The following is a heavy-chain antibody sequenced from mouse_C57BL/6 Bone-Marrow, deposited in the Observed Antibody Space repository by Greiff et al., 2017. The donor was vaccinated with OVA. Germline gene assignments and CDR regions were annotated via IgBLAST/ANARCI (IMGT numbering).Heavy chain of an antibody. D-gene: IGHD2-3*01. V-gene: IGHV2-6*01. CDR3: ASDVRHDGYFAY. Sequence: VKLVESGPGLVAPSQSLSITCTVSGFSLTSYGVDWVRQSPGKGLEWLGVIWGVGSTNYNSALKSRLSISKDNSKSQVFLKMNSLQTDDTAMYYCASDVRHDGYFAYWGQGTLVTVSA. J-gene: IGHJ3*01. CDR1: GFSLTSYG. CDR2: IWGVGST.